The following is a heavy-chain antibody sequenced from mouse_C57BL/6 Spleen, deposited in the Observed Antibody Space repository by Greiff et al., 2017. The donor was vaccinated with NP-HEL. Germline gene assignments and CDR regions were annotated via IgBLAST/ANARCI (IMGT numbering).Heavy chain of an antibody. J-gene: IGHJ3*01. CDR2: IDPSDSYT. V-gene: IGHV1-69*01. Sequence: QVQLQQPGAELVMPGASVKLSCKASGYTFTSYWMHWVKQRPGQGLEWIGEIDPSDSYTNYNQKFKGKSTLTVDKSSSTAYMQLSSLTSEDSAVYYCARGGPAPFAYWGQGTLVTVSA. CDR3: ARGGPAPFAY. CDR1: GYTFTSYW.